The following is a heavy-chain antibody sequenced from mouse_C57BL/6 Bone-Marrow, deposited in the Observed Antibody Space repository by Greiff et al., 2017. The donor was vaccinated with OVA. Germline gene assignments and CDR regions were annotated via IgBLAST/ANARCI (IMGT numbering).Heavy chain of an antibody. CDR1: GFTFSSYG. J-gene: IGHJ3*01. CDR2: ISSGGSYT. CDR3: ARPKGSLFAY. V-gene: IGHV5-6*01. Sequence: EVHLVESGGDLVKPGGSLKLSCAASGFTFSSYGMSWVRQTPDKRLEWVATISSGGSYTYYPDSVKGRFTISRDNAKNTLYLQMSSLKSEDTAMYYCARPKGSLFAYWGQGTLVTVSA.